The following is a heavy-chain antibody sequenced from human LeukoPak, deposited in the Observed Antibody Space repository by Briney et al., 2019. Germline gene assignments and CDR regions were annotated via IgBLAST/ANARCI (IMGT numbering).Heavy chain of an antibody. D-gene: IGHD5-18*01. V-gene: IGHV4-4*07. CDR2: IYTSGST. J-gene: IGHJ6*03. CDR3: ARSGSPDTAMDSYYYYYYYVDV. Sequence: SETLSLTCTVSGGSISYFYWSWIRQPAGKGLEWSGRIYTSGSTNYNPSLKSRVTMSVDTSKNQFSLKLSSVTAADTAVYYCARSGSPDTAMDSYYYYYYYVDVWGKGTTVTISS. CDR1: GGSISYFY.